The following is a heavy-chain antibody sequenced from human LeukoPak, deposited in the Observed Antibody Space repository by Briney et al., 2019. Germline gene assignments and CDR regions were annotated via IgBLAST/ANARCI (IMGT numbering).Heavy chain of an antibody. Sequence: PGGSLRLSCAASGFTFSSYWMSWVRQAPGKGLEWVANIKQDGSEKYYVDSVKDRFTISRDNAKNSLYLQMNSLRAEDTAVYYCARTPNYYDSSGYYLTGFDPWGQGTLVTVSS. CDR1: GFTFSSYW. D-gene: IGHD3-22*01. J-gene: IGHJ5*02. V-gene: IGHV3-7*01. CDR3: ARTPNYYDSSGYYLTGFDP. CDR2: IKQDGSEK.